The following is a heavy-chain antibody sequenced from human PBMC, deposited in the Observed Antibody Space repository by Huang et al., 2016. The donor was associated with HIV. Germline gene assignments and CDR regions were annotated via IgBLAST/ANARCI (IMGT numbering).Heavy chain of an antibody. CDR2: GYDRGTT. J-gene: IGHJ5*02. D-gene: IGHD6-19*01. Sequence: QVRLQESGPGLVKPSETLSISCTVSGDSVSSHYWGWIRHSPGEGLEWIGTGYDRGTTKYNPRLKSRITISVDTSKNGFSLNITSVSAADTAMYFVVRDQGRLAVGGIDNWFDPWGQGALVTVSS. CDR3: VRDQGRLAVGGIDNWFDP. V-gene: IGHV4-59*02. CDR1: GDSVSSHY.